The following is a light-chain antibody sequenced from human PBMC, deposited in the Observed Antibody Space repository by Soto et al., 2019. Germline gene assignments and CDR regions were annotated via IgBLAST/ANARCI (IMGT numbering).Light chain of an antibody. CDR2: DAS. CDR3: QEHASI. J-gene: IGKJ5*01. Sequence: EIVMTQSPATLSVSPGERATLSCWASHSVTTHLAWFQQRPGQTPTLLIYDASTRATGIPDRFSGSGSGTDFTLTISRLEPEDFAVYYCQEHASIFGQGTRLEI. CDR1: HSVTTH. V-gene: IGKV3D-15*01.